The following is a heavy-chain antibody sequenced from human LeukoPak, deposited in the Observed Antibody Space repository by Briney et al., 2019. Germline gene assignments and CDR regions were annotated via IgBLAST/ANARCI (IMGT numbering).Heavy chain of an antibody. CDR3: VPATGDPGSG. D-gene: IGHD3-10*01. CDR2: IYYSGST. J-gene: IGHJ4*02. CDR1: GGSISSSSYY. Sequence: SETLSLTCTVSGGSISSSSYYWGWIRQPPGKGLEWIGSIYYSGSTYYNPSLKSRVTISVETSKNQFSLKLSSVTAADTAVYYCVPATGDPGSGWGQGTLVTVSS. V-gene: IGHV4-39*07.